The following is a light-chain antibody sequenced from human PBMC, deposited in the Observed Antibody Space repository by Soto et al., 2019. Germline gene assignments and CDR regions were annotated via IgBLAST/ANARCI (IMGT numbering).Light chain of an antibody. J-gene: IGKJ4*01. V-gene: IGKV1-12*01. CDR1: QPISSW. CDR2: SAS. Sequence: SQMTQSPSSVSASVGDRVTITCRASQPISSWLAWYQQKPGQPPNLLIYSASTLRSGVPSRFSGSESGTLFTLTITNLQPEDFATYYCQQASSFPLTFGGGTKVDIK. CDR3: QQASSFPLT.